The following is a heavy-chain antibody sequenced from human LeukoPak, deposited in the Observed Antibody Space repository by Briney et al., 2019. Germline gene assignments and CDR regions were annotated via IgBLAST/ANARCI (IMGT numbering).Heavy chain of an antibody. D-gene: IGHD3-3*01. CDR2: INSDGSST. J-gene: IGHJ4*02. Sequence: PGGSLRLSCAASGFTFSSYWMHWVRQAPGKGLVWVSRINSDGSSTNYADSVKGRFTISRDNTKNSLYLQMNSLRVEDTAVFYCARDQYDTWSRRGNFDSWGQGTLVIVSS. CDR3: ARDQYDTWSRRGNFDS. CDR1: GFTFSSYW. V-gene: IGHV3-74*01.